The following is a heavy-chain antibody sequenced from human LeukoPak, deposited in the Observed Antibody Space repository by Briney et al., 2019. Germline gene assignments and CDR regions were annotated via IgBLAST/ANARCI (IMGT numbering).Heavy chain of an antibody. V-gene: IGHV7-4-1*02. CDR1: GYTFTSYA. CDR2: INTNTGNP. D-gene: IGHD2-15*01. CDR3: ARGGGGKPLDAFAI. Sequence: ASVKVSCKASGYTFTSYAMNWVRQAPGQGLEWMGWINTNTGNPTYAQGFTGRFVFSLDTSVSTAYLQISSLKAEDTAVYYCARGGGGKPLDAFAIWGQGTVVTVSS. J-gene: IGHJ3*02.